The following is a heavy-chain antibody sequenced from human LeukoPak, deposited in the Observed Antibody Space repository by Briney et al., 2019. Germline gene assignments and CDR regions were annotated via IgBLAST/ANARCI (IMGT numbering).Heavy chain of an antibody. J-gene: IGHJ4*02. Sequence: GGSLRLSCAASGFTFDDYAMHWVRQAPGKGLEWVSGISWNSGSIGYADSVKGRFTISRDNAKNSLYLQMNSLRAEDTALYYCARGWAGNLDYWGQGTLVTVSS. CDR1: GFTFDDYA. CDR3: ARGWAGNLDY. V-gene: IGHV3-9*01. CDR2: ISWNSGSI. D-gene: IGHD6-19*01.